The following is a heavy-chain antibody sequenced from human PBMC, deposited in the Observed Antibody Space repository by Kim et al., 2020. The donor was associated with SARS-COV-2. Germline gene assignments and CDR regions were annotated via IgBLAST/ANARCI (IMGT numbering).Heavy chain of an antibody. CDR1: GYTFTSYA. J-gene: IGHJ4*02. Sequence: ASVKVSCKASGYTFTSYAMHWVRQAPGQRLEWMGWINAGNGNTKYSQKFQGRVTITRDTSASTAYMELSSLRSEDTAVYYCARDSHEYYYGSGSYRDWGQGTLVTVSS. CDR3: ARDSHEYYYGSGSYRD. V-gene: IGHV1-3*01. CDR2: INAGNGNT. D-gene: IGHD3-10*01.